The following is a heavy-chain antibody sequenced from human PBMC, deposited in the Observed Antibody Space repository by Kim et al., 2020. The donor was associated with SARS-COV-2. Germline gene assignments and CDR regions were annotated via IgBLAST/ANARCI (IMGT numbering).Heavy chain of an antibody. Sequence: SETLSLTCTVSGGSISSSSYYWGWIRQPPGKGLEWIGSIYYSGSTYYNPSLKSRVTISVDTSKNQFSLKLSSVTAADTAVYYCARLDSSSWGDYYYGMDVWGQGTTVTVSS. CDR3: ARLDSSSWGDYYYGMDV. CDR1: GGSISSSSYY. V-gene: IGHV4-39*01. J-gene: IGHJ6*02. D-gene: IGHD6-13*01. CDR2: IYYSGST.